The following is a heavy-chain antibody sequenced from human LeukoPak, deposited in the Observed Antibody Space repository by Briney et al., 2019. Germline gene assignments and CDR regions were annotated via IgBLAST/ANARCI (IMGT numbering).Heavy chain of an antibody. Sequence: PGGCLRLSCAAYGFTFSSYAMSWVRQAPGKGLEWVSGISGNGGSTYYADCVKGRFPISRDNSKNTLHLQMNSLRAEDTAVYYCADDNWNDVRSGYWGQGTLVTVSS. CDR1: GFTFSSYA. CDR3: ADDNWNDVRSGY. J-gene: IGHJ4*02. CDR2: ISGNGGST. D-gene: IGHD1-20*01. V-gene: IGHV3-23*01.